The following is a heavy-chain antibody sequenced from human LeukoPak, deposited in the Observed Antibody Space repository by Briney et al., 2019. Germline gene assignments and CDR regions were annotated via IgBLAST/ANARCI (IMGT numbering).Heavy chain of an antibody. J-gene: IGHJ6*02. CDR2: TSSSSSYI. CDR1: GFTFSSYS. V-gene: IGHV3-21*01. Sequence: GGSLRLSCAASGFTFSSYSMDWVRQAPGKGLEWVSSTSSSSSYIYYADSVKGRFTISRDNAKNSLYLQMNSLRAEDTAVYYCARDGPRITIFGVLSAHGMDVWGQGTTVTVSS. D-gene: IGHD3-3*01. CDR3: ARDGPRITIFGVLSAHGMDV.